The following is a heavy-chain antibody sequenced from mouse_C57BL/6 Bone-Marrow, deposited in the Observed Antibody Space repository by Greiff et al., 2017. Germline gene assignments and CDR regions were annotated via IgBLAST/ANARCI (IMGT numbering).Heavy chain of an antibody. Sequence: EVTLMESGGGLVQPGGSMKLSCVASGFTFSNYWMNWVRQPPEKGLELVAQIRLKSDNYATHYAESVNGRFTISRDEAKRSVDLQMNDFRAEDTGICYCREDGNIYWYIDVWGTGTTVTVSS. D-gene: IGHD2-1*01. J-gene: IGHJ1*03. CDR1: GFTFSNYW. CDR2: IRLKSDNYAT. CDR3: REDGNIYWYIDV. V-gene: IGHV6-3*01.